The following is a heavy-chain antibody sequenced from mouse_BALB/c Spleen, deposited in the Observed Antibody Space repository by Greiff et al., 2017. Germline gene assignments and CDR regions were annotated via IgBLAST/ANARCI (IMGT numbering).Heavy chain of an antibody. CDR3: ARGGDSDSWFAY. Sequence: VNVVESGPGLVAPSQSLSITCTVSGFSLTSYGVHWVRQPPGKGLEWLGVIWAGGSTNYNSALMSRLSISKDNSKSQVFLKMNSLQTDDTAMYYCARGGDSDSWFAYWGQGTLVTVSA. CDR1: GFSLTSYG. J-gene: IGHJ3*01. V-gene: IGHV2-9*02. CDR2: IWAGGST.